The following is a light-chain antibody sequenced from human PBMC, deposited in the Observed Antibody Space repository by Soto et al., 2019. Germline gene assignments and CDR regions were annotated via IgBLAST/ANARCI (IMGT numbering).Light chain of an antibody. J-gene: IGKJ1*01. CDR1: QSVSSN. CDR2: GAS. V-gene: IGKV3-15*01. CDR3: QQYNNWPPWT. Sequence: IEMTQSPATLSVPPGDTATLSCRASQSVSSNVAWYQRRPGQAPRLLIYGASTRATGMPARFSGSGSGTHFTLTISSLQSEDFALYYCQQYNNWPPWTFGQGTKVEIK.